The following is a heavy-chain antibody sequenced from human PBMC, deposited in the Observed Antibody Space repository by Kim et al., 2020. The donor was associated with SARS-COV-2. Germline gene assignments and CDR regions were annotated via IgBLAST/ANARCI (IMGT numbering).Heavy chain of an antibody. CDR3: ARGGSGGLEY. CDR1: GFTFSRYW. V-gene: IGHV3-74*01. D-gene: IGHD1-26*01. J-gene: IGHJ4*02. CDR2: INGDRRST. Sequence: GGSLRLSCAASGFTFSRYWMHWVRQAPGKGLVWVSHINGDRRSTSYADSVKGRVTISRDNAKNTLYLQMNSLRAEDTAVYYCARGGSGGLEYWGQGTLV.